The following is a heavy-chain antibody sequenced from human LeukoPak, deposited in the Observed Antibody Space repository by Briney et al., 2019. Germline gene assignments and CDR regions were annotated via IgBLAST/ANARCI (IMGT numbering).Heavy chain of an antibody. Sequence: GGSLRLSCAASGFTFSSYSMNWVRQAPGKGLEWVSSISSSSSYIYYADSVKGRFTISRDNAKNSLHLQMNSLRAEDTAVYYCARGGGSYGNYYFDYWGQGTLVTVSS. CDR3: ARGGGSYGNYYFDY. D-gene: IGHD1-26*01. CDR1: GFTFSSYS. J-gene: IGHJ4*02. CDR2: ISSSSSYI. V-gene: IGHV3-21*01.